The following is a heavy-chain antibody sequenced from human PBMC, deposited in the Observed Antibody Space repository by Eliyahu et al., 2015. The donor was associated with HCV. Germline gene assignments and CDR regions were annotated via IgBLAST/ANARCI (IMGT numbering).Heavy chain of an antibody. D-gene: IGHD2-21*01. J-gene: IGHJ2*01. CDR1: GFPFXTXG. CDR2: IWNDGSNK. CDR3: AREVGYCGGDCYWYFDL. Sequence: QVQLVESGGGVVQPGRSLRLSCAASGFPFXTXGMHWVRQAPGKGLEWVAVIWNDGSNKYYTESVKGRFTISRDNSKEMLYLQMNSLRAEDTAVYYCAREVGYCGGDCYWYFDLWGRGTLVTVSS. V-gene: IGHV3-33*01.